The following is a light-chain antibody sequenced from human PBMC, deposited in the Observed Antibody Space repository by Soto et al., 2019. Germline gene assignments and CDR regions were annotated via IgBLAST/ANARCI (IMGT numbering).Light chain of an antibody. Sequence: QSVLTQPPSASGTHGQRVTISCSGSSSNIGSNTVNWYQQVPGTAPKLLIYRKNQRPSGVPDRFSGSKSGTSASLAISGLQSEDEADYYCAAWDDSLNGRVFGGGTKLTVL. CDR1: SSNIGSNT. J-gene: IGLJ3*02. V-gene: IGLV1-44*01. CDR2: RKN. CDR3: AAWDDSLNGRV.